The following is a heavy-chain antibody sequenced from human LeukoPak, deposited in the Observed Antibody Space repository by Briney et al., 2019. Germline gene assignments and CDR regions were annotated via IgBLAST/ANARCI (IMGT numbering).Heavy chain of an antibody. Sequence: PSETLSLTCAVYGGSFSGYYWSWIRQPPGKGLEWIGEINHRGSTNYNPSLKSRVTISVDTSKNQFSLKLSSVTAADTAVYYCARALGYSSSQVYNYWGQGTLVTVSS. J-gene: IGHJ4*02. D-gene: IGHD6-6*01. CDR2: INHRGST. V-gene: IGHV4-34*01. CDR1: GGSFSGYY. CDR3: ARALGYSSSQVYNY.